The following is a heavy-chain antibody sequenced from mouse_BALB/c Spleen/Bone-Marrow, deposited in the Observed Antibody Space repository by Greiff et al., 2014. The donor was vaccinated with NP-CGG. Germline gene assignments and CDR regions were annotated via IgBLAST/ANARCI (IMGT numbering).Heavy chain of an antibody. CDR2: IYPGDGDT. Sequence: QVQLQQSGAELARPGASVKLSCKASGYTSTSYWMQWVKQRPGQGLEWIGAIYPGDGDTRYTQKFKGKATLTADKSSSTAYMQLSSLASEDSAVYYCAREGWDEDYAMDYWGQGTSVTVSS. CDR3: AREGWDEDYAMDY. J-gene: IGHJ4*01. D-gene: IGHD4-1*01. CDR1: GYTSTSYW. V-gene: IGHV1-87*01.